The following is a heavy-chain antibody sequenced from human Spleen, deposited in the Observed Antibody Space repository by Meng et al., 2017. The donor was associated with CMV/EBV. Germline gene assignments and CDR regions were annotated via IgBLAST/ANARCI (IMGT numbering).Heavy chain of an antibody. CDR2: INPNSGGT. Sequence: ASVKVSCKASGFTFTGYYMHWVRQAPGQGLEWMGWINPNSGGTNSAQKFQGRVTMTRDTSISTAYMELSRLRSDDTAVYYCARDPRITGTTFYGMDVWGQGTTVTVSS. J-gene: IGHJ6*02. D-gene: IGHD1-7*01. CDR3: ARDPRITGTTFYGMDV. V-gene: IGHV1-2*02. CDR1: GFTFTGYY.